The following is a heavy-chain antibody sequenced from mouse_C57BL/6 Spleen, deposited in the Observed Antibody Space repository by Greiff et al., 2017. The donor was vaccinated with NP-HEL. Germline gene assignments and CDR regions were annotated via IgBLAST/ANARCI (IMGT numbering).Heavy chain of an antibody. D-gene: IGHD2-1*01. CDR2: ISDGGSYT. CDR1: GFTFSSYA. Sequence: EVHLVESGGGLVKPGGSLKLSCAASGFTFSSYAMSWVRQTPEKRLEWVATISDGGSYTYYPDNVKGRFTISRDNAKNNLYLQMSHLKSEDTAMYYCARDPLYGNGAMDYWGQGTSVTVSS. J-gene: IGHJ4*01. CDR3: ARDPLYGNGAMDY. V-gene: IGHV5-4*01.